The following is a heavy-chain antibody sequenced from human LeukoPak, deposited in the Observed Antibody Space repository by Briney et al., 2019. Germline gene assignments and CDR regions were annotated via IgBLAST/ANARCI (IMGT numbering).Heavy chain of an antibody. V-gene: IGHV4-31*03. CDR2: IYYSGST. CDR1: GGSISSGGYY. J-gene: IGHJ6*02. D-gene: IGHD1-26*01. Sequence: SETLSLTCTVSGGSISSGGYYWRWIRQHPGKGLEWIGYIYYSGSTYYNPSLKSRVTISVDTSKNQFSLKLSSVTAADTAVYYCARDQYGRRYGMDVWGQGTTVTVSS. CDR3: ARDQYGRRYGMDV.